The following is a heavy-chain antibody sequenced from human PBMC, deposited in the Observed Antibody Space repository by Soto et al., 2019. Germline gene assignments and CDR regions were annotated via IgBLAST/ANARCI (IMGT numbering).Heavy chain of an antibody. Sequence: QMQLQGSGPGLVKPSQTLSLTCTVSGGAISSGGYYWSWIRQYPGKGLEWIGYIYYTGSPYYNPSLKTRVIISLDTSKNQFSLKLPSVTAADTAVYYCARLLGYCSGGTCSSPYGMGVWGQGTTVTVSS. CDR2: IYYTGSP. CDR3: ARLLGYCSGGTCSSPYGMGV. D-gene: IGHD2-15*01. CDR1: GGAISSGGYY. V-gene: IGHV4-31*03. J-gene: IGHJ6*02.